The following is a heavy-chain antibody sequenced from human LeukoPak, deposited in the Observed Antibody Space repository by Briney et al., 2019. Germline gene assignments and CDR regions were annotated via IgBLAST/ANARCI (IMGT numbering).Heavy chain of an antibody. D-gene: IGHD1-26*01. J-gene: IGHJ4*02. CDR2: IYHSGST. V-gene: IGHV4-59*01. CDR1: GGSISNDY. Sequence: PSETLSLTCTVSGGSISNDYWSWIRQPPGKGLEWVGYIYHSGSTNYNPSLKSRVTISADTSKNQFSLKLSSVTAADTAVYYCAKDSWSGSYDFGYWGQGTLVTVSS. CDR3: AKDSWSGSYDFGY.